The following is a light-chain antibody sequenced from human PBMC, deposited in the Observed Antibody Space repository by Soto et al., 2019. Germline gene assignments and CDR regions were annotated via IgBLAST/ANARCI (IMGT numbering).Light chain of an antibody. CDR1: QSVSTY. J-gene: IGKJ1*01. CDR3: QQYGSSGT. CDR2: GAS. V-gene: IGKV3-20*01. Sequence: ETVLTQSPATLSLSPGESATLSCRASQSVSTYLAWYQQKPGQAPRLLIYGASNRATGIPDRFSGSGSGTDFTLTISRLEPEDFAVYYCQQYGSSGTFGQGTKVDIK.